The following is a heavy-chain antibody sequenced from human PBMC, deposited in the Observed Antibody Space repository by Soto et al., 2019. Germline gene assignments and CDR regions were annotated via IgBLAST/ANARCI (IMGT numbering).Heavy chain of an antibody. Sequence: ASVKVSCKASGYTFTSYGISWVRQAPGQGLEWMGWISAYNGNTNYAQKLQGRVTMTTDTSTSTAYMELRSLRSDDTAVYYCARARVYYCSGGSCYPGYYFDYWGQGTLVTVSS. CDR2: ISAYNGNT. J-gene: IGHJ4*02. V-gene: IGHV1-18*01. D-gene: IGHD2-15*01. CDR1: GYTFTSYG. CDR3: ARARVYYCSGGSCYPGYYFDY.